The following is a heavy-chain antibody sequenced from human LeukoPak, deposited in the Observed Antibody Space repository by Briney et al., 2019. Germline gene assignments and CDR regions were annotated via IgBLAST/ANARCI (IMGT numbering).Heavy chain of an antibody. Sequence: TGGSLRLSYAASGFTFSSYAIHWVRQAPGKGLEWVAVISYDGSNKYYADSVKGRFTISRDNSKNTLYLQMNSLRAEDTAVYYCARDLRAYDSSGYPDYWGQGTLVTVSS. D-gene: IGHD3-22*01. CDR1: GFTFSSYA. CDR2: ISYDGSNK. CDR3: ARDLRAYDSSGYPDY. J-gene: IGHJ4*02. V-gene: IGHV3-30*04.